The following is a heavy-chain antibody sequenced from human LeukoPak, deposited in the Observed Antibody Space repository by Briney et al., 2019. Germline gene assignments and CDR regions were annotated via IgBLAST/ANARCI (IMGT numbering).Heavy chain of an antibody. D-gene: IGHD6-6*01. V-gene: IGHV4-39*01. CDR2: IYYSGST. Sequence: SETLSLTCTVSGGSISSSSYYWGWIRQPPGKGLEWIGSIYYSGSTYHNPSLKSRVTISVDTSKNQFSLKVSSVTAADTAVYYCARQVRARATVDYWGQGTLVTVSS. J-gene: IGHJ4*02. CDR3: ARQVRARATVDY. CDR1: GGSISSSSYY.